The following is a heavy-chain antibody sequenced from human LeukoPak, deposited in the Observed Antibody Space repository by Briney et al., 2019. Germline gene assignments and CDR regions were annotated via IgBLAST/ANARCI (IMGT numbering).Heavy chain of an antibody. Sequence: GASVKVSCKASGGTFSSHVIIWVRQAPGQGLEWMGWINPNSGGTNYAQKFQGRVTMTRDTSISTAYMELSRLRSDDTAVYYCARDGEDDYGDYVPNWFDPWGQGTLVTVSS. CDR1: GGTFSSHV. J-gene: IGHJ5*02. D-gene: IGHD4-17*01. CDR3: ARDGEDDYGDYVPNWFDP. V-gene: IGHV1-2*02. CDR2: INPNSGGT.